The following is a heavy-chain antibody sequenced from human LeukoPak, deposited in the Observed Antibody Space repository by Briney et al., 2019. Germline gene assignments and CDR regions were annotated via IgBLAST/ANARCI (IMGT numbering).Heavy chain of an antibody. CDR1: GFTFSSYW. V-gene: IGHV3-7*01. Sequence: GGSLRLPCAASGFTFSSYWVSWVRQAPGKGLEWVANINQDGSEKYYVDSVKGRFTISRDNAENSVYLQMNSLRAEDTAVYYCARDWRYDFWSGYYGYWGQGALVTVSS. D-gene: IGHD3-3*01. J-gene: IGHJ4*02. CDR2: INQDGSEK. CDR3: ARDWRYDFWSGYYGY.